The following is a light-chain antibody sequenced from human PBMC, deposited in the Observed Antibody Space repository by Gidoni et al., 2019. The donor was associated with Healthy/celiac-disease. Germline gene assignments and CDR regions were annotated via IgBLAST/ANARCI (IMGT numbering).Light chain of an antibody. J-gene: IGKJ5*01. V-gene: IGKV3-11*01. Sequence: EIVLTQSPATLSLSPGERATLSCRASQSVSSYLAWYQQKPGQAPRLLIYDASNWATGIPARFSGSGSGTDFTLTISSLEPEDFAVYYCQQRSNGPPITFGQGTRLEIK. CDR2: DAS. CDR3: QQRSNGPPIT. CDR1: QSVSSY.